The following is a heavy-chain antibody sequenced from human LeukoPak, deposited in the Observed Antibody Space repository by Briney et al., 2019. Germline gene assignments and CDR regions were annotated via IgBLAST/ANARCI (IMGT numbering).Heavy chain of an antibody. Sequence: GGSLRLSCEASGFTFSNFEMNWVRQAPGKGLEWVSAISGSGGSTYYADSVKGRFTISRDNSKNTLYLQMNSLRAEDTAVYYCASQPYYYGSGSQGYWGQGTLVTVSS. D-gene: IGHD3-10*01. CDR1: GFTFSNFE. J-gene: IGHJ4*02. CDR3: ASQPYYYGSGSQGY. CDR2: ISGSGGST. V-gene: IGHV3-23*01.